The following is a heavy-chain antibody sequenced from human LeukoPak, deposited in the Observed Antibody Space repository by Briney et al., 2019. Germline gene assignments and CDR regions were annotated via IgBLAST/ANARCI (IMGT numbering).Heavy chain of an antibody. J-gene: IGHJ4*02. D-gene: IGHD6-6*01. CDR1: GFTFSSYS. V-gene: IGHV3-48*01. Sequence: GGSLRLSCAASGFTFSSYSMNWVRQAPGKGLEWVSYISSSSSTIYYADSVKGRFTISRDNAKNSLYLQMNSLRAEDTAVYYCARDYAPRRYSSSSGNDYWGQGTLVTVSS. CDR2: ISSSSSTI. CDR3: ARDYAPRRYSSSSGNDY.